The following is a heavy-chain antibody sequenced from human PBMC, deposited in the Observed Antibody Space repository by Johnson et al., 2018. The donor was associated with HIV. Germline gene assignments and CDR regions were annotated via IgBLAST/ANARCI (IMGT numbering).Heavy chain of an antibody. Sequence: VQLVESGGGLVKPGGSLRLSCAGSGFTFDDHGMSWVRQVPGKGLEWVSGINWSGGTTGYADSVKGRFTISRDNTKNSLYLQMNSLRAEDTALYYCARDSLSMITWGGASDIWGQGTGVTVSS. CDR2: INWSGGTT. J-gene: IGHJ3*02. CDR1: GFTFDDHG. CDR3: ARDSLSMITWGGASDI. V-gene: IGHV3-20*04. D-gene: IGHD7-27*01.